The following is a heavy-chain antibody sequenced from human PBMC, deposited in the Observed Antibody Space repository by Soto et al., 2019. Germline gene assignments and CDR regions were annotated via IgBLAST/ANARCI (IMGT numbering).Heavy chain of an antibody. CDR3: ARVRDYVRVVDAFDI. J-gene: IGHJ3*02. V-gene: IGHV1-18*01. Sequence: GASVKVSCKASGYTFTSYGISWVRQAPGQGLEWMGWTSAYNGNTNYAQKLQGRVTMTTDTSTSTAYMELRSLRSDDTAVYYCARVRDYVRVVDAFDIWGQGTMVTVSS. CDR1: GYTFTSYG. CDR2: TSAYNGNT. D-gene: IGHD4-17*01.